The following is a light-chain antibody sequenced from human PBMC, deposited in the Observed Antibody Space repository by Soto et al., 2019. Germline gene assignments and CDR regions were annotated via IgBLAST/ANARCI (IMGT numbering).Light chain of an antibody. CDR3: SSQGTSSTPV. Sequence: QSALTQPASVSGSPGQSITISCTGTSSDVGYYNYVSWYQQHPGKAPNLMIYDVSNRPSGVSNRFSGSKSGNTASLTISGLQAEDEADYYCSSQGTSSTPVFGGGTKLTVL. J-gene: IGLJ2*01. CDR1: SSDVGYYNY. V-gene: IGLV2-14*01. CDR2: DVS.